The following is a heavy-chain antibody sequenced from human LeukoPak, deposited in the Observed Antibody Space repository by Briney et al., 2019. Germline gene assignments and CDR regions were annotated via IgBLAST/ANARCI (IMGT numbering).Heavy chain of an antibody. Sequence: SETLSLTCTVSGGSISSSSYYWGWIRQPPGKGLEWIGSIYYSGSTNYNPSLKSRVTISVDTSKNQFSLKLSSVTAADTAVYYCARGGGLYYYDSSGYYYLYYFDYWGQGTLVTVSS. CDR2: IYYSGST. V-gene: IGHV4-39*07. CDR3: ARGGGLYYYDSSGYYYLYYFDY. D-gene: IGHD3-22*01. J-gene: IGHJ4*02. CDR1: GGSISSSSYY.